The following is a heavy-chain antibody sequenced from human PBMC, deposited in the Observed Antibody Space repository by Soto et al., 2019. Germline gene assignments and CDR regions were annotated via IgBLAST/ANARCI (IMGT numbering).Heavy chain of an antibody. D-gene: IGHD3-3*01. Sequence: GESLKISCKGSGYTFTDYWIGWVRQLPGKGLEWMGIIYPGDSDTRYSPSFQGHVTITVDKSTNTAYLQWNTLRASDTAMYYCERHISNLRYYYSAMDVWGQGTTVTVSS. CDR3: ERHISNLRYYYSAMDV. CDR1: GYTFTDYW. V-gene: IGHV5-51*01. CDR2: IYPGDSDT. J-gene: IGHJ6*02.